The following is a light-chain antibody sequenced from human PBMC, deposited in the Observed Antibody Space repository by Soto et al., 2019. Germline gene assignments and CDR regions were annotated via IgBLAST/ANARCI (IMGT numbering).Light chain of an antibody. V-gene: IGKV1-39*01. CDR3: QQSYSTPVT. J-gene: IGKJ1*01. Sequence: DIQMTQSPSSLSASVGDRVTITCRASQSINTYLNWYQQKPGKAPKLLISVASSLQSGVPSRFSGSGSGTDFSLTISSLQPEDFASYYCQQSYSTPVTFGQGTKVEI. CDR2: VAS. CDR1: QSINTY.